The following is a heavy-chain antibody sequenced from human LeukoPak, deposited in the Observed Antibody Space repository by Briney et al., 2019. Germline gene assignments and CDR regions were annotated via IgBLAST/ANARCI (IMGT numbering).Heavy chain of an antibody. CDR1: GFTFSSYG. Sequence: GGSLRLSCAASGFTFSSYGMHWVRQAPGKGLEWVAVISYDGSNKYYADSVKGRFTISRDNSKNTLYLQMSSLRPEDTAVYYCATGGYTSSWYVVDYWGQGTLVTVSS. D-gene: IGHD6-13*01. CDR2: ISYDGSNK. CDR3: ATGGYTSSWYVVDY. J-gene: IGHJ4*02. V-gene: IGHV3-30*03.